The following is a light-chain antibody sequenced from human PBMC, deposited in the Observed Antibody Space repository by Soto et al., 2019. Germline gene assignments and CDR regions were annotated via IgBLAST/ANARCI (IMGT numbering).Light chain of an antibody. CDR1: QSVSSSY. J-gene: IGKJ3*01. CDR3: QQYGSSPPIT. V-gene: IGKV3-20*01. CDR2: GAS. Sequence: EIVLTQSPGTLSLSPGERATLSCRASQSVSSSYLAWYQQKPGQAPRLLIYGASSRATGIPDRFSGSGSGTDFALTISRLEPEDFAVYYCQQYGSSPPITFGPGTKVAI.